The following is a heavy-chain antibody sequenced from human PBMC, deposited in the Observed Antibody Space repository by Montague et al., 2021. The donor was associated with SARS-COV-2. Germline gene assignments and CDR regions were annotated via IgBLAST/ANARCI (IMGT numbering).Heavy chain of an antibody. Sequence: SETLSLTCGVSGASISSNTWWYWVRQSPGKGLEWIGEVLYTDYTNYNPSLKSRLTISLDKSKNQVSLRLTSVTAADTAVYYCATVARGCSATCCYLSSWGPGTLVTVSS. CDR2: VLYTDYT. V-gene: IGHV4-4*02. J-gene: IGHJ4*02. CDR3: ATVARGCSATCCYLSS. D-gene: IGHD2-2*01. CDR1: GASISSNTW.